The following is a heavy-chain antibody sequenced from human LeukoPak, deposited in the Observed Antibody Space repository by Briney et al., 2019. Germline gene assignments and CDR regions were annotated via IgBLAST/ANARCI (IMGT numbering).Heavy chain of an antibody. D-gene: IGHD3-16*01. CDR1: GFTFDDYS. V-gene: IGHV3-9*01. J-gene: IGHJ3*02. CDR3: AKDIRRSGLLGGAFDI. CDR2: ISWNSGNI. Sequence: GSSVRLSCGASGFTFDDYSLHWVRQAPGKGLEWVSGISWNSGNIDYADSEKGRFTISRDNAKNSLYLQMNSLRAEDTALYYCAKDIRRSGLLGGAFDIWGQGTMVTVSS.